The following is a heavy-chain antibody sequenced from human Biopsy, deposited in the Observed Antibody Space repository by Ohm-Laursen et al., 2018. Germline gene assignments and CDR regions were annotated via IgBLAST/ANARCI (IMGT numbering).Heavy chain of an antibody. J-gene: IGHJ6*02. D-gene: IGHD2-15*01. V-gene: IGHV1-69*10. CDR1: GGTFTRYA. CDR2: IISVHDIA. Sequence: VKISCKASGGTFTRYAMHWVRQAPGQGLEWMGRIISVHDIANYAQKFQGRVTITADKSTSTAYMELRNLRSEDTAVYYCAGTLVDCTSGTCYDVGDGMDVWGQGTTVIVSS. CDR3: AGTLVDCTSGTCYDVGDGMDV.